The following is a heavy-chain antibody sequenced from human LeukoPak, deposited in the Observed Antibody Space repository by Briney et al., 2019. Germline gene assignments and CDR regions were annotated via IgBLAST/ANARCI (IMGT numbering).Heavy chain of an antibody. CDR2: INPNSGGT. CDR1: GYTFTGYY. D-gene: IGHD3-9*01. Sequence: ASVKVSCKASGYTFTGYYMHWVRQAPGQGLEWMGWINPNSGGTNYAQKFQGRVTMTRDTSISTAYMELSRLRSDDTAVYYCAREATGYDILTGNWFDPWGQGTLVTVSS. CDR3: AREATGYDILTGNWFDP. J-gene: IGHJ5*02. V-gene: IGHV1-2*02.